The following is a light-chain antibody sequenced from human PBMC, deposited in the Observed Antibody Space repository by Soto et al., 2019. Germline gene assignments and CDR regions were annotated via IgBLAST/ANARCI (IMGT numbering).Light chain of an antibody. Sequence: DIQMTQSPSTLSASVGDRVTITCRASQSISSWLAWYPQKPGKAPKLLIYDASSLESGVPSRFSGSGSGTEFTLTISSLQPDDFATYYCQQYNSYSGTFGQGTKLEIK. V-gene: IGKV1-5*01. J-gene: IGKJ2*01. CDR2: DAS. CDR3: QQYNSYSGT. CDR1: QSISSW.